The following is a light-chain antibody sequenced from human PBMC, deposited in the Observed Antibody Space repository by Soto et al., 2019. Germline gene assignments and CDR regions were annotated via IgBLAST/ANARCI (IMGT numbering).Light chain of an antibody. CDR2: EVS. CDR3: SSYTSSSTS. V-gene: IGLV2-14*01. Sequence: QSALTQPASVSGSPGQSITISCTGTSSDVGGYNYVSWYQQHPGKAPKLMIYEVSNRPSGVSNRFSGSKSGNTASLTISGPQAEDEADYYCSSYTSSSTSFGTGTKVTVL. CDR1: SSDVGGYNY. J-gene: IGLJ1*01.